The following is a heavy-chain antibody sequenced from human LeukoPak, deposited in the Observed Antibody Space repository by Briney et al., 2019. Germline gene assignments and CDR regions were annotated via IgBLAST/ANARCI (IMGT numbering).Heavy chain of an antibody. Sequence: GASVKVSCKASGYTFTSYDINWVRQATGQGLEWMGWMNPNSGNTGYAQKFQGRVTMTRNTSISTAYMELSSLRSEDTAVYYCATVPKYSSGWFIDYWGQGTLVTVSS. CDR1: GYTFTSYD. V-gene: IGHV1-8*01. J-gene: IGHJ4*02. CDR3: ATVPKYSSGWFIDY. D-gene: IGHD6-19*01. CDR2: MNPNSGNT.